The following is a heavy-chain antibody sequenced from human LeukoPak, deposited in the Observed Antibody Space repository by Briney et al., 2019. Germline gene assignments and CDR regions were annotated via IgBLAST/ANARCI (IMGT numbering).Heavy chain of an antibody. V-gene: IGHV4-4*07. Sequence: SETLSLTCTVSGGSISSYYWSWIRQPAGKGLEWIGRIYSIYTSGSTNYNPSLKSRVTMSVDTSKNQFSLKLSSVTAADTAVYYCARDLSYDSSGYYPEYYFDYWGQGTLVTVSS. CDR3: ARDLSYDSSGYYPEYYFDY. J-gene: IGHJ4*02. CDR2: IYSIYTSGST. CDR1: GGSISSYY. D-gene: IGHD3-22*01.